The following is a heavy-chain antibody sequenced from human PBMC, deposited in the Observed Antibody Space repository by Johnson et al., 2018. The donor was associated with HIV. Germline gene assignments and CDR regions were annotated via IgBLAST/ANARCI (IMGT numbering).Heavy chain of an antibody. D-gene: IGHD2-21*01. Sequence: QVQLVESGGGLVQPGGSLRLACAASGLTVSSNYMSWVRQAPGKGLEWVAVISYDGSNKNYADSVKGRFTISRDNAKNSLYLQMNSLRAEDTAVYYCASNPPSRYCGGDCYWGAFDIWGQGTMVTVSS. CDR3: ASNPPSRYCGGDCYWGAFDI. J-gene: IGHJ3*02. CDR2: ISYDGSNK. CDR1: GLTVSSNY. V-gene: IGHV3-30*03.